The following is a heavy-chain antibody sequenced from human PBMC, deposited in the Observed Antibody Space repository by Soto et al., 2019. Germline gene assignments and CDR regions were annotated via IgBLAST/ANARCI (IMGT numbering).Heavy chain of an antibody. J-gene: IGHJ6*02. D-gene: IGHD6-25*01. CDR2: IKTKIEGGTT. V-gene: IGHV3-15*07. CDR1: GFIFSNTW. CDR3: TADIPNISANYGMDV. Sequence: EEQLVESGGGLVEPGGSLRLSCAASGFIFSNTWINWVRQAPGKGLEWVGRIKTKIEGGTTNYAAPVKGRFTVSGDDSKKTVYLHMNSLRTEDTAVYYCTADIPNISANYGMDVWVQGTTVTVSS.